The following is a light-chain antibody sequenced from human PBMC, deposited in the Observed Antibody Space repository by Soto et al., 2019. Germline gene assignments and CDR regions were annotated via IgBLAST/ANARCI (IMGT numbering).Light chain of an antibody. CDR2: DAS. Sequence: EIVLTQSPATLSLSPGERATLSCGASQRISNNYLAWYQQKPGLAPRLLIYDASTRAAGIPDRFSGSGSGTYFPLTISRLGPEDFPVYFCQQFENLTTFAGGTKVEIK. CDR1: QRISNNY. CDR3: QQFENLTT. V-gene: IGKV3D-20*01. J-gene: IGKJ4*01.